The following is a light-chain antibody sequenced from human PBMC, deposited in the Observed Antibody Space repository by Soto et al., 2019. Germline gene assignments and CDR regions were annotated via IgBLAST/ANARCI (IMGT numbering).Light chain of an antibody. CDR3: CSYAGSSTFGVV. V-gene: IGLV2-23*02. J-gene: IGLJ2*01. CDR2: EVS. CDR1: SSDVGSYNL. Sequence: QSALTQPASVSGSPGQSITISCTGTSSDVGSYNLVSWYQQHPGKAPKLMIYEVSKRPSGVSNRFSGSKSGNTASLTISGLQAEDEADYYGCSYAGSSTFGVVFGGGTKVTVL.